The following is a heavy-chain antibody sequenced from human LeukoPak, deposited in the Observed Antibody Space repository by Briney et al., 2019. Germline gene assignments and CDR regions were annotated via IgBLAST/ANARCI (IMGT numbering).Heavy chain of an antibody. CDR3: AGGHSGGWAIYYYYVMDV. V-gene: IGHV4-34*01. CDR2: INHSGST. D-gene: IGHD6-19*01. CDR1: GGSFSGYY. Sequence: SETLSLPCAVYGGSFSGYYWSGVRQPPGKGLEWIGEINHSGSTKYNTYLTSRVPLAVDPSNNQISLKVSSATASRTAVFYCAGGHSGGWAIYYYYVMDVWGQGTTVTVPS. J-gene: IGHJ6*02.